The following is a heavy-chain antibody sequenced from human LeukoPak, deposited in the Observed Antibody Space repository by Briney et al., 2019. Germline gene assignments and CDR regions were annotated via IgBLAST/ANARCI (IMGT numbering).Heavy chain of an antibody. CDR1: GGSISSYY. CDR2: IYYSGST. J-gene: IGHJ5*02. V-gene: IGHV4-59*01. D-gene: IGHD3-3*01. CDR3: ARVNDFWSGYFSGWFDP. Sequence: SETLSLTCTVSGGSISSYYWSWIRQPPGKGLEWIGYIYYSGSTNYNPSLKSRVTISVDKSKNQFSLKLSSVTAADTAVYYCARVNDFWSGYFSGWFDPWGQGTLVTVSS.